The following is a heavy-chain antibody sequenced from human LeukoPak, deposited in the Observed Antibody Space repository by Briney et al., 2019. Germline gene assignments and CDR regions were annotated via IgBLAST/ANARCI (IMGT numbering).Heavy chain of an antibody. CDR3: TKDRYCTTTNCPLDY. CDR1: GFTFDEYI. V-gene: IGHV3-43*01. J-gene: IGHJ4*02. CDR2: ISGDGYST. D-gene: IGHD2-2*01. Sequence: GGSLRLSCAASGFTFDEYIMHWVRQAPGKGLEWVSHISGDGYSTYYADSVKGRFTISRDNSKNSLYLQMDSLRTEDTALYYCTKDRYCTTTNCPLDYWGQGTLVTVSS.